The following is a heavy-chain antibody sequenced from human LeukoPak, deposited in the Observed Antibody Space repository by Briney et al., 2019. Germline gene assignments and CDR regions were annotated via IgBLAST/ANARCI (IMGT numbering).Heavy chain of an antibody. J-gene: IGHJ4*02. Sequence: PGGSLRLSCAASGFTFSSYAMHWVRQAPGKGLEWVAVISYDGSNKYYADSVKGRFTISRDNSKNTLYLQMYSLRAEDTAVYYCARPMVRGVPGYWGQGTLVTVSS. CDR1: GFTFSSYA. CDR3: ARPMVRGVPGY. CDR2: ISYDGSNK. D-gene: IGHD3-10*01. V-gene: IGHV3-30-3*01.